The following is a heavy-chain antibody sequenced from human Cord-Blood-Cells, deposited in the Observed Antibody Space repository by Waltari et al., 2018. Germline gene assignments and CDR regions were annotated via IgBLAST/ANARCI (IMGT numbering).Heavy chain of an antibody. CDR2: MNPNSGNT. V-gene: IGHV1-8*01. CDR3: ARVGWSGYYYYGMDV. D-gene: IGHD3-3*01. J-gene: IGHJ6*02. Sequence: QVQLVQSGAELKKTGASVKVACKASGYTFTTYDINWVRQASGQGLDRMGWMNPNSGNTGYAQKFQGRVTMTRNTSISTAYMELSSLRSEDTAVYYCARVGWSGYYYYGMDVWGQGTTVTVSS. CDR1: GYTFTTYD.